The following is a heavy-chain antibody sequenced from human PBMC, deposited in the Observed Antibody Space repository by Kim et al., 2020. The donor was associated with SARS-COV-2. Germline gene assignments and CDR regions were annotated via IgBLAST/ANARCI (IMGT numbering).Heavy chain of an antibody. CDR2: IYYSGST. CDR1: GGSISSYY. Sequence: SETLSLTCTVSGGSISSYYWSWIRQPPGKGLEWIGYIYYSGSTNYNPSLKSRVTISVDTSKNQFSLKLSSVTAADTAVYYCARHSDTTAMVKGAFDIWGHGTLVTVSS. J-gene: IGHJ3*02. V-gene: IGHV4-59*08. CDR3: ARHSDTTAMVKGAFDI. D-gene: IGHD5-18*01.